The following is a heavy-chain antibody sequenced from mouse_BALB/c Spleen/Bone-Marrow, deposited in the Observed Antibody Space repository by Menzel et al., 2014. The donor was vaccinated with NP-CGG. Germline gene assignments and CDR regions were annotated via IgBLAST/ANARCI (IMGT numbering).Heavy chain of an antibody. CDR3: ARHNYDETWFAY. D-gene: IGHD2-4*01. V-gene: IGHV5-12*02. Sequence: VQLVESGGGLVQPGGSLKLSCATSGFTFSDYYMYWVRQTPEKRLEWVAYISNGGGSTYYPDTVKGRFTISRDNAKNTLYLQMSRLKSEDTAMYYCARHNYDETWFAYWGQGTLVTVSA. CDR1: GFTFSDYY. CDR2: ISNGGGST. J-gene: IGHJ3*01.